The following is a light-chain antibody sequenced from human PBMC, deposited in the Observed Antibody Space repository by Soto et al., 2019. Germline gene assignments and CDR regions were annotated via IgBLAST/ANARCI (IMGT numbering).Light chain of an antibody. V-gene: IGLV1-40*01. CDR3: QSYDSSLSGAV. J-gene: IGLJ3*02. CDR1: SSNLGLDYD. Sequence: QSVLTQPPSVSGAPGQMVTISCTGTSSNLGLDYDVHWYQQLPGTAPKLLIYANTNRPSGVPDRFSGSRSGTSASLVITGLQAEDEADYYCQSYDSSLSGAVFGGGTKLTVL. CDR2: ANT.